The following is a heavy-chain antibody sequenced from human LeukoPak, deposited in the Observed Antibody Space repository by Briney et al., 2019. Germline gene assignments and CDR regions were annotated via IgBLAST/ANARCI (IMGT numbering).Heavy chain of an antibody. D-gene: IGHD3-3*01. CDR3: ASLHYYDSWSGYYEDWFDP. CDR1: GGSFSGYY. J-gene: IGHJ5*02. CDR2: INHSGST. V-gene: IGHV4-34*01. Sequence: SETLSLTCAVYGGSFSGYYWSWIRQPPGKGLEWIGEINHSGSTNYNPSLKSRVTISVDTSKNQFSLKLSSVTAADTAVYYCASLHYYDSWSGYYEDWFDPWGQGTLVTVSS.